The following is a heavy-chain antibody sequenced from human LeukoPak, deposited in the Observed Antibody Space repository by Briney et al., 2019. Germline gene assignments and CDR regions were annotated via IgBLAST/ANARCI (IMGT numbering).Heavy chain of an antibody. CDR2: ISGGGDST. CDR3: AKLGSQYSSSWHDY. CDR1: GFTFSSHA. D-gene: IGHD6-13*01. Sequence: GRSLRLSCAASGFTFSSHAMSWVRQAPGKGLEWVSVISGGGDSTHYADSVKGRFAISRDNSKNTVYLQMHSLRAEDTALYYCAKLGSQYSSSWHDYWGQGTLVTVSS. J-gene: IGHJ4*02. V-gene: IGHV3-23*01.